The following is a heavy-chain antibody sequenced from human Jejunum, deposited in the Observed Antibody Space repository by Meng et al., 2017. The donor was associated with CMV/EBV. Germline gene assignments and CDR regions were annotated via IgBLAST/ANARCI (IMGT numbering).Heavy chain of an antibody. CDR3: GRDGRPIDY. J-gene: IGHJ4*02. CDR2: INEDGSEK. Sequence: EVQLGESGGGLVQPGGSLRRSCAASGFTFNRYWMTWVRQAPGKGLEWVANINEDGSEKYYVDSVKGRFTISRDNAKNSVYLQMNSLRVEDTAVYYCGRDGRPIDYWGQGTLVTVSS. CDR1: GFTFNRYW. D-gene: IGHD1-26*01. V-gene: IGHV3-7*04.